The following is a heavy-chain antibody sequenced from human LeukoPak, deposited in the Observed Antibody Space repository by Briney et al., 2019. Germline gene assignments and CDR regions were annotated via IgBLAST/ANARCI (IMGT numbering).Heavy chain of an antibody. Sequence: SETLSLTCAVSGGSISSGGYSWSWIRQHPGKGLEWIGYIYYSGSTYYNPSLKSRVTISVDTSKNQFSLKLSSVTAADTAVYYRARQGWEVRGVIADAFDIWGQGTMVTVSS. CDR3: ARQGWEVRGVIADAFDI. J-gene: IGHJ3*02. CDR1: GGSISSGGYS. D-gene: IGHD3-10*01. CDR2: IYYSGST. V-gene: IGHV4-31*11.